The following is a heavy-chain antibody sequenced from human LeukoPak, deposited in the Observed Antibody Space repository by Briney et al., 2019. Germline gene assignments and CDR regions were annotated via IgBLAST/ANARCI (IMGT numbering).Heavy chain of an antibody. J-gene: IGHJ4*02. Sequence: GGSLRLSCIDSGFTFSSYSMNWVRQAPGKGLEWVSYISSSSSTIYYADCVKGRFTISRDNAKNSLYLQMNSLRDEDTAVYYCARDRGHYNSGSILDYWGQGTQVTVSS. V-gene: IGHV3-48*02. CDR3: ARDRGHYNSGSILDY. CDR1: GFTFSSYS. CDR2: ISSSSSTI. D-gene: IGHD3-10*01.